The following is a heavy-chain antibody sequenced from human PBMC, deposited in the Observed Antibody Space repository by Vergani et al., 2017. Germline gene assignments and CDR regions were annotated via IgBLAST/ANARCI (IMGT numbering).Heavy chain of an antibody. Sequence: QVPLVQSGAEVKKPGASVKVSCKASGYTFTSYYMHWVRQAPGQGLEWMGIINPSGGSTSYAQKFQGRVTMTRDTSTSTVYMELSSLRSEDTAVYYCARVRKWLLLQRDAFDIWGQGTMVTVSS. J-gene: IGHJ3*02. CDR1: GYTFTSYY. CDR2: INPSGGST. CDR3: ARVRKWLLLQRDAFDI. D-gene: IGHD3-22*01. V-gene: IGHV1-46*01.